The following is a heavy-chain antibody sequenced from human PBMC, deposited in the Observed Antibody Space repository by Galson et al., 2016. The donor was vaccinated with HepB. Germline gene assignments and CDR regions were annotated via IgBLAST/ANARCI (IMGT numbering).Heavy chain of an antibody. D-gene: IGHD1-14*01. CDR3: AKGSRGDPGKGINYYYYGMDV. CDR1: GFTFDDYA. V-gene: IGHV3-43D*04. Sequence: SLRLSCAASGFTFDDYAMHWVRQAPGKGLEWVSLISWDGGSTYYADSVKVRFTISRDNSKNSLYLQMNSLRPEDTALYYCAKGSRGDPGKGINYYYYGMDVWGQGTTVTVSS. CDR2: ISWDGGST. J-gene: IGHJ6*02.